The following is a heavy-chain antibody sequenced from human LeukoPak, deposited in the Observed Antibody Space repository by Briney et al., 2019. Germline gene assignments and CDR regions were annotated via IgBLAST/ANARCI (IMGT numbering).Heavy chain of an antibody. V-gene: IGHV1-69*13. Sequence: SVKVSCKASGGTFSSYAISWVRQAPGQGLEWMGGIIPIFGTANYAQKFQGRVTITADESTSTAYMELSSLRSEDTAVYYCARGSSGSYIYYYYYMDVWGKGTTVTVSS. CDR1: GGTFSSYA. CDR2: IIPIFGTA. D-gene: IGHD1-26*01. CDR3: ARGSSGSYIYYYYYMDV. J-gene: IGHJ6*03.